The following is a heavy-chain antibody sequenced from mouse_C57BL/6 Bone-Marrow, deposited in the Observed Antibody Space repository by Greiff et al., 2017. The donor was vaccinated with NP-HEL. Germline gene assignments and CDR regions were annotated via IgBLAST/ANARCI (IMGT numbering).Heavy chain of an antibody. V-gene: IGHV6-3*01. CDR3: TDYYGSSSWAMDY. CDR2: IRLKSDNYAT. D-gene: IGHD1-1*01. CDR1: GFTFSNYW. J-gene: IGHJ4*01. Sequence: EVMLVESGGGLVQPGGSMKLSCVASGFTFSNYWMNWVRQSPAKGLEWVAQIRLKSDNYATHYAESVKGRFTISRDDSKSSVYLQMNNLRAEDTGIYYCTDYYGSSSWAMDYWGQGTSVTVSS.